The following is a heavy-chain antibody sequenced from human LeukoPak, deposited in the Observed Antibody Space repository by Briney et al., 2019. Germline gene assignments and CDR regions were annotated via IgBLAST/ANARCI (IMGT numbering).Heavy chain of an antibody. J-gene: IGHJ5*02. CDR1: GGSISSGGYS. D-gene: IGHD3-22*01. CDR3: ARKDSSGYSNWFDP. V-gene: IGHV4-61*08. Sequence: SETLSLTCAVSGGSISSGGYSWSWIRQPPGKGLEWIGYIYYSGSTNYNPSLKSRVTISVDTSKNQFSLKLSSVTAADTAVYYCARKDSSGYSNWFDPWGQGTLVTVSS. CDR2: IYYSGST.